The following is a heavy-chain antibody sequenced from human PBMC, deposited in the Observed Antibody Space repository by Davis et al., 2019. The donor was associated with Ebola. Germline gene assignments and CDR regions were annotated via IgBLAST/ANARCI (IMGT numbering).Heavy chain of an antibody. J-gene: IGHJ4*02. CDR1: GGFVSSGGYS. CDR2: YYYTGTT. D-gene: IGHD6-19*01. V-gene: IGHV4-61*08. Sequence: MPSETLSLTCGVSGGFVSSGGYSWSWIRQPPGKGLEWIGHYYYTGTTHYNPSLKSRVTMSEDTSKNQFSLTLSSVTAADTAVYYCARGPPYSSGWYDYFDYWGQGTLVTVSS. CDR3: ARGPPYSSGWYDYFDY.